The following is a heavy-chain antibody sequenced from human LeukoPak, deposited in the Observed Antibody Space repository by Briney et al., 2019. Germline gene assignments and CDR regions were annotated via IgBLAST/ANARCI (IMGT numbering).Heavy chain of an antibody. CDR1: GYTFTIYD. CDR3: AREYYNYYEGFDY. Sequence: ASVTVSFTASGYTFTIYDISWVRQAPGQGLEWMGRISAYTGNTNYAQKLQGRVTMTTDTSTRTAYMELRSLRSDDTAVYFCAREYYNYYEGFDYWGQGTLVTVSS. D-gene: IGHD3-22*01. CDR2: ISAYTGNT. V-gene: IGHV1-18*01. J-gene: IGHJ4*02.